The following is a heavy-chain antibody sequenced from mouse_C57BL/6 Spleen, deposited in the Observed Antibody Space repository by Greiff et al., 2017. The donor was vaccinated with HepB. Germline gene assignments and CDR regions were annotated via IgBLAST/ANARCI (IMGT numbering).Heavy chain of an antibody. CDR3: ARPPFYYDYESWFAY. CDR1: GFTFSSYG. J-gene: IGHJ3*01. CDR2: ISSGGSYT. Sequence: EVMLVESGGDLVKPGGSLKLSCAASGFTFSSYGMSWVRQTPDKRLEWVATISSGGSYTYYPDSVKGRFTISRDNAKNTLYLQMSSLKSEDTAMYYCARPPFYYDYESWFAYWGQGTLVTVSA. V-gene: IGHV5-6*02. D-gene: IGHD2-4*01.